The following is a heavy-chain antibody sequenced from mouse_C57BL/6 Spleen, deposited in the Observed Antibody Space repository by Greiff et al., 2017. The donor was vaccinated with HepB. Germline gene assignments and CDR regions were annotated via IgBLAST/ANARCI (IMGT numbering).Heavy chain of an antibody. CDR2: INPNNGGT. CDR3: ARIPDSNYGDY. Sequence: EVQLQQSGPELVKPGASVKISCKASGYTFTDYYMNWVKQSHGKSLEWIGDINPNNGGTSYNQKFKGKATLTVDKSSSTAYLELLSLTSEDSAVYYCARIPDSNYGDYWGQGTTLTVSS. V-gene: IGHV1-26*01. D-gene: IGHD2-5*01. CDR1: GYTFTDYY. J-gene: IGHJ2*01.